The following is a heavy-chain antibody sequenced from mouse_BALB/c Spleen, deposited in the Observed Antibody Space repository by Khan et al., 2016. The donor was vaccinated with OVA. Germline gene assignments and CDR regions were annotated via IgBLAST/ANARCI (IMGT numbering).Heavy chain of an antibody. CDR3: TRGGRFAY. D-gene: IGHD1-1*02. CDR1: GYTFTDYA. CDR2: ISTNYGDA. J-gene: IGHJ3*01. Sequence: QVQLKQSGAELVRPGVSVKISCKGSGYTFTDYAMHWMKQSHAKTLEWIGVISTNYGDADYNQKFQGKDSMTVDKSSSTAYMELARLTSEDSAIYYCTRGGRFAYWGQGTLVTVSA. V-gene: IGHV1S137*01.